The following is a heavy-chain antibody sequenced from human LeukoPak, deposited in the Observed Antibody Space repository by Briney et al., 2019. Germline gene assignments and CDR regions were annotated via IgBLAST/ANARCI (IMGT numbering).Heavy chain of an antibody. CDR2: IGTSGDTR. D-gene: IGHD6-19*01. CDR3: ARDQWLDY. J-gene: IGHJ4*02. CDR1: GFTFSGYI. Sequence: GGSLRLSCAASGFTFSGYIMNWVRQAPGKGLEWVSFIGTSGDTRYYADSVRGRLTVSRDNAKNSLYLQMNSLRAEDTAVYYCARDQWLDYWGQGTLVTVSS. V-gene: IGHV3-48*01.